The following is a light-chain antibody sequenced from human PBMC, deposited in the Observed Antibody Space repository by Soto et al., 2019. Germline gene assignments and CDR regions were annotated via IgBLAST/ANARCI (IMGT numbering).Light chain of an antibody. J-gene: IGKJ5*01. Sequence: EMVMTQSPATLSVSPGERATLSCRASQSVSSKLACYQRKPGQAPRLLIYDTSTRATGIPARFSGSGSGTDFTLTINSLEPEDFAVYYCQQRSNWPSITFGHGTRLEIK. CDR2: DTS. CDR3: QQRSNWPSIT. CDR1: QSVSSK. V-gene: IGKV3-11*01.